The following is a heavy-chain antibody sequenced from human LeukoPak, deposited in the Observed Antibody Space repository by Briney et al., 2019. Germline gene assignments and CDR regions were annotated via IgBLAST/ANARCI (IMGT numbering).Heavy chain of an antibody. J-gene: IGHJ4*02. CDR3: ARVLLSWVIKGAMGY. V-gene: IGHV1-2*02. CDR2: INPDSGNT. Sequence: ASVKVSCKASGYTFTGYYMHWVRQAPGQGLEWKGWINPDSGNTNYAQKFQGRVTMTRDTSITTAYMELTRLRSDDTAVYYCARVLLSWVIKGAMGYWGQGTLVTVSS. D-gene: IGHD3-22*01. CDR1: GYTFTGYY.